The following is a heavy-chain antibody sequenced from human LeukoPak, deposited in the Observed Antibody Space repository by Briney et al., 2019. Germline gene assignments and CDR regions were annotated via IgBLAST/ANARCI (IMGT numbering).Heavy chain of an antibody. V-gene: IGHV4-59*08. Sequence: PSETLSLTCTVSGGSIRSYYWSWIRQPPGKGLEWIGYIYYSGSTNYNPSLKSRVTISVDTSKNQFSLKLSSVTAADTAVYYCARHRRARSGWYGGIDYWGQGTLVTVSS. CDR1: GGSIRSYY. CDR2: IYYSGST. J-gene: IGHJ4*02. D-gene: IGHD6-19*01. CDR3: ARHRRARSGWYGGIDY.